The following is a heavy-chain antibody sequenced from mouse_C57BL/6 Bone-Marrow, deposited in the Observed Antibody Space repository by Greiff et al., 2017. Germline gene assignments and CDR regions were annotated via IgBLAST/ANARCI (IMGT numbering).Heavy chain of an antibody. D-gene: IGHD5-1*01. V-gene: IGHV1-47*01. CDR2: FHPYNDDT. Sequence: VQLQQSGAELVKPGASVKMSCKASGYTFTTYPIEWMKQNHGKSLEWIGNFHPYNDDTKYNEKFKGKATLTVEKSSNTVYLELSRLTSDDSAVYDCARSSTFFYYFDYWGQGTTLTVSS. J-gene: IGHJ2*01. CDR3: ARSSTFFYYFDY. CDR1: GYTFTTYP.